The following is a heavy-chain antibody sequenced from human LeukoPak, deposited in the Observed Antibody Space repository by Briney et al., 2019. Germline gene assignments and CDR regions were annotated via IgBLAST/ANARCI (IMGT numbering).Heavy chain of an antibody. V-gene: IGHV3-30*04. Sequence: GGSLRLSCAVSRFTFSGYTMHWVRQAPGKGLEWLALISSDGRDTFYADSVKGRFTISRDNSKNTLYLQIDSLRVDDTAVYYCARDKSSQRPYFLDYWGREPRSPSPQ. CDR2: ISSDGRDT. CDR1: RFTFSGYT. J-gene: IGHJ4*02. CDR3: ARDKSSQRPYFLDY. D-gene: IGHD3-9*01.